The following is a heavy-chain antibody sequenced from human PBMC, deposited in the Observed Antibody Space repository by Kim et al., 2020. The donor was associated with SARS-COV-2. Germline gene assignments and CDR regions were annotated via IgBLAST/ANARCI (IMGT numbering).Heavy chain of an antibody. D-gene: IGHD3-16*02. V-gene: IGHV4-4*07. CDR3: ASALGH. Sequence: SETLSLTCTVSGDSLSSDYWSWNRQPAGKGLEWIGRIYTSGRTNYKPSLQSRVTMSVDMSKNQFSLKLSSVTAADTAVYYCASALGHWGKGTRVTVSS. J-gene: IGHJ4*02. CDR1: GDSLSSDY. CDR2: IYTSGRT.